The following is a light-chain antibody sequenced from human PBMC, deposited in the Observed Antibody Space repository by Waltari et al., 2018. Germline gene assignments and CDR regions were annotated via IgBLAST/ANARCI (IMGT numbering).Light chain of an antibody. J-gene: IGKJ2*01. V-gene: IGKV3-11*01. CDR3: QQRSNWPPYT. CDR2: DAS. Sequence: EIVLTQSPATLSLSPGERATLSCRASQSVSSYLAWYQQKPGQAPRLLTYDASSRATGIPARFSGSWSGTDFTLTISSLEPEDFAVYYCQQRSNWPPYTFGQGTKLEIK. CDR1: QSVSSY.